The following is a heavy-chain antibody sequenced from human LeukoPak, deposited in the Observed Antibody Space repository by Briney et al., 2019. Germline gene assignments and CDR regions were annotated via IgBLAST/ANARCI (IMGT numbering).Heavy chain of an antibody. CDR1: GFTFSSYS. D-gene: IGHD2-2*01. CDR2: ISSSSSYI. V-gene: IGHV3-21*04. CDR3: AKSTSPLYYYGMDV. Sequence: PGGSLRLSCAASGFTFSSYSMAWVRQAPGQGLEWVSSISSSSSYIYYADSVKGRFTISRDNAKNSLYLQMNSLRAEDTAVYYCAKSTSPLYYYGMDVWGQGTTVTVSS. J-gene: IGHJ6*02.